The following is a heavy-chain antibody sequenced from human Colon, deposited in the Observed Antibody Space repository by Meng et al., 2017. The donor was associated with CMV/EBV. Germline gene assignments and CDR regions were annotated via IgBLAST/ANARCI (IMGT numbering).Heavy chain of an antibody. CDR2: ISSSGRYI. Sequence: GGSLRLSCSASGFNYRSYSMIWVRQAPGKGLEWVSFISSSGRYIYYAASVRGRFTVSRDNAGDTLYLEINSLRVEDTALYYCVRDSLGVLSPDAFHFWGHGTMVTVSS. J-gene: IGHJ3*01. CDR3: VRDSLGVLSPDAFHF. CDR1: GFNYRSYS. D-gene: IGHD2-8*02. V-gene: IGHV3-21*01.